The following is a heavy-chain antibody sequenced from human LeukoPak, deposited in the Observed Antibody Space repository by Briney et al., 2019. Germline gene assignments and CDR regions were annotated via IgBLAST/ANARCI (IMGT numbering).Heavy chain of an antibody. Sequence: ASVKVSCKASGYTFTSYGISWVRQAPGQGREWMGWISAYNGNTNYAQKLQGRVTMTTGTSTSTAYMELRSLRSDDTAVYYCARDRGFWSGYDLDYWGQGTLVTVSS. V-gene: IGHV1-18*01. J-gene: IGHJ4*02. CDR2: ISAYNGNT. CDR1: GYTFTSYG. D-gene: IGHD3-3*01. CDR3: ARDRGFWSGYDLDY.